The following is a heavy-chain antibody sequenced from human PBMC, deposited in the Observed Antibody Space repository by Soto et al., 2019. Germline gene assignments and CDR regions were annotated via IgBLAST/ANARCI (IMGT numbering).Heavy chain of an antibody. J-gene: IGHJ3*02. CDR2: ISYDGSNK. CDR3: ARADSGNYYGAVGAFDI. CDR1: GFTFSSYA. Sequence: QVQLVESGGGVVQPGRSLRLSCAASGFTFSSYAMHWVRQAPGKGLEWVAVISYDGSNKYYADSVKGRFTISRDNSKNTLYLQMNSLRAEDTAVYYCARADSGNYYGAVGAFDIWGQGTMVTVSS. D-gene: IGHD1-26*01. V-gene: IGHV3-30-3*01.